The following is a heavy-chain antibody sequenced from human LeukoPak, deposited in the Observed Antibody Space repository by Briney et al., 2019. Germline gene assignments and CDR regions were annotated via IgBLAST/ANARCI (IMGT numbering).Heavy chain of an antibody. CDR3: ARDLAVAGKDYYYYGMDV. CDR1: GYTFTSYG. J-gene: IGHJ6*02. CDR2: ISAYNGNT. Sequence: ASVKVSCKASGYTFTSYGISWVRQAPGQGLEWMGWISAYNGNTNYAQKLQGRVTMTTDTSTSTAYMELRSLRSDDTAVYYCARDLAVAGKDYYYYGMDVWAKGPRSPSP. V-gene: IGHV1-18*01. D-gene: IGHD6-19*01.